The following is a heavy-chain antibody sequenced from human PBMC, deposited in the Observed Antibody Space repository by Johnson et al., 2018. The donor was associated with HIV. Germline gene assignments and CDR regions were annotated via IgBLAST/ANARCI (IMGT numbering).Heavy chain of an antibody. Sequence: VQLVESGGGLVQPGGSLRLSCAASGFTFSSYWMHWVRQVPGEGLVWVSRSHSDGSITTLADSGKGRFAIPRDNARNTLYLQMNSLRAEDTAVYYCARGHNSAFDLWGQGTMVTVSS. CDR1: GFTFSSYW. V-gene: IGHV3-74*01. CDR3: ARGHNSAFDL. D-gene: IGHD5-24*01. J-gene: IGHJ3*01. CDR2: SHSDGSIT.